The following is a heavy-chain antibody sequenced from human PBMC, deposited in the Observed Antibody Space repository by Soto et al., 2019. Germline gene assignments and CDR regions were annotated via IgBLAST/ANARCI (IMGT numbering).Heavy chain of an antibody. Sequence: QVQLVQSGAEVKKPGSSVRVSCKASGGTISSYTISWVRQAPGQGLEWMGGIIPIFGTANYAQKFQGRVTIAADESTSTAYMELSSLRSEDTAVYYCARGNHRWLQLWYFDLWGRGTLVTVSS. CDR1: GGTISSYT. CDR3: ARGNHRWLQLWYFDL. D-gene: IGHD5-12*01. J-gene: IGHJ2*01. CDR2: IIPIFGTA. V-gene: IGHV1-69*12.